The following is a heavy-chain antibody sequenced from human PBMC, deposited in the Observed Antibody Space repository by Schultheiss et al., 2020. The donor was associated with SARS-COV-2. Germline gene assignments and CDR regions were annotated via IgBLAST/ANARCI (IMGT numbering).Heavy chain of an antibody. CDR3: ARQSSSWFFDY. CDR2: ISGSGGST. CDR1: GFTFSSYA. V-gene: IGHV3-23*01. Sequence: GGSLRLSCAASGFTFSSYAMSWVRQAPGKGLEWVSAISGSGGSTYYADSVKGRFTISRDNAKNSLYLQMNSLRAEDTAVYYCARQSSSWFFDYWGQGTLVTVSS. J-gene: IGHJ4*02. D-gene: IGHD6-13*01.